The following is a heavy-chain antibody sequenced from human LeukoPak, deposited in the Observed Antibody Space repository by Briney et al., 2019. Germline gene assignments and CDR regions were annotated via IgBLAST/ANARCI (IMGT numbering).Heavy chain of an antibody. CDR3: ARAMVRARAFDI. D-gene: IGHD3-10*01. CDR1: GFTFNTYA. Sequence: GGSLRLSCAASGFTFNTYAMSWVRQAPGKGLEWVSGINWNGGSTGYADSVKGRFTISRDNAKNSLYLQMNSLRAEDTALYHCARAMVRARAFDIWGQGTMVTVSS. CDR2: INWNGGST. V-gene: IGHV3-20*01. J-gene: IGHJ3*02.